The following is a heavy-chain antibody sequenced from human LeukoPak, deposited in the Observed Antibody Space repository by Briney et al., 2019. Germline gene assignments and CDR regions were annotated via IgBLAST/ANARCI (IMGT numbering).Heavy chain of an antibody. V-gene: IGHV3-20*01. Sequence: SGGSLRLSCAASGFTFSSYWMSWVRQAPGKGLEWVSGINWNGGSTGYADSVKGRFTISRDNAKNSLYLQMNSLRAEDTALYHCARDLRRRTWELRTMFDPWGQGTLVTVSS. D-gene: IGHD1-26*01. CDR3: ARDLRRRTWELRTMFDP. CDR1: GFTFSSYW. J-gene: IGHJ5*02. CDR2: INWNGGST.